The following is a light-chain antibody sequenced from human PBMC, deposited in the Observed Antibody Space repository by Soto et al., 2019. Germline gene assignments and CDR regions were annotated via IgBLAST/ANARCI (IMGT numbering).Light chain of an antibody. CDR2: AAS. J-gene: IGKJ5*01. V-gene: IGKV1-39*01. CDR3: QQSYSTPVT. Sequence: DIQLTQSPSSLSASVGDTVTITCRASQTVSRYLNWYQQKSGTAPKLLIYAASTLHTGVPSRFSGRGSGTDFTLTISSLQPEDFATYYCQQSYSTPVTFGQGTRLEI. CDR1: QTVSRY.